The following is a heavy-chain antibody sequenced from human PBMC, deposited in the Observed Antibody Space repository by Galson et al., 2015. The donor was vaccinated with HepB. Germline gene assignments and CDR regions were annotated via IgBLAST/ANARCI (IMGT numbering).Heavy chain of an antibody. J-gene: IGHJ5*02. CDR2: IWYDGSNI. CDR3: ARDESGGVLPWFDL. D-gene: IGHD3-16*01. CDR1: GFTFNSYG. Sequence: SLRLSCAASGFTFNSYGMHWVRQVPGRGLEWVAVIWYDGSNINYADSVKGRFTISRDTSENTLYLQMNNLRVEDTAIYYCARDESGGVLPWFDLWGQGTLVTVSS. V-gene: IGHV3-33*01.